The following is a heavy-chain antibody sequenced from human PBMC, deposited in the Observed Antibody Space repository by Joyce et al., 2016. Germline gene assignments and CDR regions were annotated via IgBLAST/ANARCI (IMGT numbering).Heavy chain of an antibody. D-gene: IGHD3-10*01. CDR1: GFSFSAHY. Sequence: EVQLVESGGGLVQPGGSLRLSCAASGFSFSAHYMDWFRQAPGKGLVWDGRARSKANSYTTEYATSVKGRLTISRDESKNSLYLQMNSLKTADTAVYYCTRSSIIRGITYFDFWGQGTLVTVSS. CDR2: ARSKANSYTT. CDR3: TRSSIIRGITYFDF. J-gene: IGHJ4*02. V-gene: IGHV3-72*01.